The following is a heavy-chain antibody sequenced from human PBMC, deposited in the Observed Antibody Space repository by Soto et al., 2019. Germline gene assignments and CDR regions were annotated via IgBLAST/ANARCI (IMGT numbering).Heavy chain of an antibody. V-gene: IGHV3-23*01. CDR3: ARVLPGGGYPHDYFDY. Sequence: EVQLLESGGGLVQPGGSLRLSCAASGFTFSSYAMSWVRQAPGKGLEWVSAISGSGGSTYYADSVKGRFTISRDNSKNSLYLQMNSLRADDTAVYYCARVLPGGGYPHDYFDYWGQGTLVTVSS. J-gene: IGHJ4*02. D-gene: IGHD2-15*01. CDR1: GFTFSSYA. CDR2: ISGSGGST.